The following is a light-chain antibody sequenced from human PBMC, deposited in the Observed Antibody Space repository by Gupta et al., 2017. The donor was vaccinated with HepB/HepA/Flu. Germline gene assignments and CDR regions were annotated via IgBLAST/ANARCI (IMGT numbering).Light chain of an antibody. V-gene: IGLV1-47*01. CDR3: AAWDDSLSGWV. CDR1: SSNIGSNY. J-gene: IGLJ3*02. CDR2: RNN. Sequence: QSVLTQPPSASGTPGQRVPISFSGSSSNIGSNYVYWYQQLPGTAPKLLSYRNNQRPSGVPDRFSGSKSGTSASLAISGLRSEDEADYYCAAWDDSLSGWVFGGGTKLTVL.